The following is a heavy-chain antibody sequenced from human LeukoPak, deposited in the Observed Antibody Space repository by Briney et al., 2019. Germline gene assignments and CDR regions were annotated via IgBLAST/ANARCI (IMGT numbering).Heavy chain of an antibody. D-gene: IGHD6-13*01. J-gene: IGHJ1*01. CDR3: ASPPGIAAAGTGEYFQH. CDR1: GGTFSSYA. V-gene: IGHV1-69*04. Sequence: GASVKVSCKASGGTFSSYAISWVRQAPGQGLEWMGRIIPILGIANYAQKFQGRVTITADKSTSTAYMELSSLRSEDTAVYYCASPPGIAAAGTGEYFQHWGQGTLVTVSS. CDR2: IIPILGIA.